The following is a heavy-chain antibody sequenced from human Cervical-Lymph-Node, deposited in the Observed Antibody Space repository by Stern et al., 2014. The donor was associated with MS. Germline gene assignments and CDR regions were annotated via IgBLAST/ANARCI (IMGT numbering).Heavy chain of an antibody. CDR2: IPPNRCIA. D-gene: IGHD1-26*01. V-gene: IGHV1-2*06. CDR3: TRDPRSKENAFDI. CDR1: GFTFYDYY. J-gene: IGHJ3*02. Sequence: QVQLEQSGAEVKKPGASVKVSCKASGFTFYDYYMHWVRQAPGQGLEWMGRIPPNRCIANYAQRFQGRVTMNRDTSIPTIYMVLHSLRYDDTAVYFCTRDPRSKENAFDIWGQGTMVTVSS.